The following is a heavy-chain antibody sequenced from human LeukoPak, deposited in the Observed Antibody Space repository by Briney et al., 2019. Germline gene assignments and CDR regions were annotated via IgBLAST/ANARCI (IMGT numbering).Heavy chain of an antibody. CDR2: IWYDGSNK. CDR3: ASSEGAFDI. V-gene: IGHV3-33*01. CDR1: GFTFSSYG. Sequence: GGSLRLSCAASGFTFSSYGMHWVRQAPGKGLEWVAVIWYDGSNKYCADSVKGRFTISRDNSKNTLYLQMNSLRAEDTAVYYCASSEGAFDIWSQGTMVTVSS. J-gene: IGHJ3*02. D-gene: IGHD3-10*01.